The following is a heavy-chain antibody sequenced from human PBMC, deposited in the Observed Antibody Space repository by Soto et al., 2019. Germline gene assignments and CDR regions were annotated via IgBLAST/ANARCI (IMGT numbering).Heavy chain of an antibody. J-gene: IGHJ6*02. CDR3: TRGDEQQGGNYYYYGMDV. V-gene: IGHV3-49*04. D-gene: IGHD2-15*01. CDR1: GFTFGDYA. CDR2: IRSKAYGGTT. Sequence: GGSLRLSCTASGFTFGDYAMSWVRQAPGKGLEWVGFIRSKAYGGTTEYAASVKGRFTISRDDSKSIAYLQMNSLKTEDTAVYYCTRGDEQQGGNYYYYGMDVWGQGTTVTVSS.